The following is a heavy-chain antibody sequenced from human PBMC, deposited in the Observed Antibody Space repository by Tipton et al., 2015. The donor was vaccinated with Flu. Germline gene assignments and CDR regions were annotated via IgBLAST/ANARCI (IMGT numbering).Heavy chain of an antibody. D-gene: IGHD6-6*01. J-gene: IGHJ4*02. CDR1: GGSFSGYF. CDR2: ITHSGST. CDR3: ARHEWGSSSASLDY. Sequence: LRLSCAVYGGSFSGYFWNWIRQPPGKGLEWIGEITHSGSTDYNPSLKGRVTISVDTSKHQFSLKVTSVTAADTAVYYCARHEWGSSSASLDYWGQGTLGTVSS. V-gene: IGHV4-34*01.